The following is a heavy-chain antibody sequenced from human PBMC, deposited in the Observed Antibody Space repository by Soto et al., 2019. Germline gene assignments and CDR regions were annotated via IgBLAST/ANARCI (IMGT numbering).Heavy chain of an antibody. V-gene: IGHV3-30*04. CDR3: ARVQGACRCCSSDY. Sequence: GGSLRLSCAASGFTFSSYAMHWVRQAPGKGLEWVAVISYDGSNKYYADSVKGRFTISIDNSKNTLYLQMNSLRAEDTAVYCCARVQGACRCCSSDYWGKGTLVTVSS. J-gene: IGHJ4*02. D-gene: IGHD2-15*01. CDR1: GFTFSSYA. CDR2: ISYDGSNK.